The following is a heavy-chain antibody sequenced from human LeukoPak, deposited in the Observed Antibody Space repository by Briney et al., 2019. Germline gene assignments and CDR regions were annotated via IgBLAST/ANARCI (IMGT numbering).Heavy chain of an antibody. D-gene: IGHD3-22*01. CDR2: IIPTFGTA. J-gene: IGHJ4*02. CDR1: GGTFSSYA. Sequence: ASVKVSCKASGGTFSSYAISWVRQAPGQGLEWMGRIIPTFGTANYAQKFQGRVTITTDESTSTAYMELSSLRSEDTAVYYCARALYYYDSSGYYGHWGQGTLVTVSS. CDR3: ARALYYYDSSGYYGH. V-gene: IGHV1-69*05.